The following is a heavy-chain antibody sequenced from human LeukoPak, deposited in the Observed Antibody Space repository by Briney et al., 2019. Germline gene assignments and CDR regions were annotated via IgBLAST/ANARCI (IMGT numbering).Heavy chain of an antibody. V-gene: IGHV3-48*04. J-gene: IGHJ3*02. CDR2: ISSSSSTI. D-gene: IGHD3-3*01. CDR3: ARGKSFGSFDN. Sequence: GGSLGLSCAASGFTFSSYSMNWVRQAPGKGLEWVSYISSSSSTIYYADSVKGRFTISRDNAKNSLYLQMNSLRAEDTAVYYCARGKSFGSFDNWGQGTMVTVSS. CDR1: GFTFSSYS.